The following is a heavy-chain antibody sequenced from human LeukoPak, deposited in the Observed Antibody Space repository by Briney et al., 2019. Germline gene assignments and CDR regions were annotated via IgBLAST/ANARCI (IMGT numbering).Heavy chain of an antibody. Sequence: PSETLSLTCTVSGGSISGYYLSWIRQPPGKGLEWIGYVYYSGSTKYNPSLSSRVTISIDTSKNQFSLKLNSVSAADTAVYYCARPAELLASAPLLHWGQGTLVTVSS. J-gene: IGHJ4*02. CDR1: GGSISGYY. CDR2: VYYSGST. D-gene: IGHD2-15*01. V-gene: IGHV4-59*08. CDR3: ARPAELLASAPLLH.